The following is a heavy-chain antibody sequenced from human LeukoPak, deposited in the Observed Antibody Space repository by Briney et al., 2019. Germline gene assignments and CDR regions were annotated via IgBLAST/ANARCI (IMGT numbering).Heavy chain of an antibody. CDR2: IYYSGTT. Sequence: TPSETLSLTCAVYGGSFSNYYWSWIRQLPGKELEWIGYIYYSGTTNYNPSLKSRVTISVDTSRNQFSLKLSSVTAADTAVYYCARKTTGTMSPYFDYWGQGTLVTVSS. CDR3: ARKTTGTMSPYFDY. V-gene: IGHV4-59*01. D-gene: IGHD1-1*01. CDR1: GGSFSNYY. J-gene: IGHJ4*02.